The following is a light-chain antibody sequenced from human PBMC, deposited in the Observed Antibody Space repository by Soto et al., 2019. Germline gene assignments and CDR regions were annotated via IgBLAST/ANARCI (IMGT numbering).Light chain of an antibody. CDR3: SSYTSSSTRV. CDR2: EVS. J-gene: IGLJ1*01. V-gene: IGLV2-14*01. Sequence: QSALTQPASVSGSPGQSITISCTGTSSDVGGYNYVSWYQQLPGKAPKLMIFEVSNRPSGISIRFSGSKSGNTASLTISGLQAEDEADYYCSSYTSSSTRVFGTGTKVTVL. CDR1: SSDVGGYNY.